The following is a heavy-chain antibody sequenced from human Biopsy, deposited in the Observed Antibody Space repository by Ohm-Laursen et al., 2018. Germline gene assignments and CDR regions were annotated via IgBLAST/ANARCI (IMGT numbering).Heavy chain of an antibody. CDR3: AKDWFPYADYARAHGVDV. CDR1: GFNFGNYG. CDR2: IWHDERNK. D-gene: IGHD3-16*01. V-gene: IGHV3-33*06. J-gene: IGHJ6*02. Sequence: SLRLSCAASGFNFGNYGMHWVRQAPGKGLEWVAVIWHDERNKQYADSVKGRVTISRDNSKSTLFLQMDSLRVDDTAVYYCAKDWFPYADYARAHGVDVWGQGTTVTVSS.